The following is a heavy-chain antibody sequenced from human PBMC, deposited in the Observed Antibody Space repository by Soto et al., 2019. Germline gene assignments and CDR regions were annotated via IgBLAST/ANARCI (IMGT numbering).Heavy chain of an antibody. D-gene: IGHD2-2*01. Sequence: SETLSLTCTVSGGSISSGGYYWSWIRQHPGKGLEWIGYIYYSGSTYYNPSLKSRVTISVDTSKNQFSLKLSSVTAADTAVYYCARSTRQVLHIFDYWGQGTLVTVSS. CDR3: ARSTRQVLHIFDY. V-gene: IGHV4-31*03. CDR2: IYYSGST. CDR1: GGSISSGGYY. J-gene: IGHJ4*02.